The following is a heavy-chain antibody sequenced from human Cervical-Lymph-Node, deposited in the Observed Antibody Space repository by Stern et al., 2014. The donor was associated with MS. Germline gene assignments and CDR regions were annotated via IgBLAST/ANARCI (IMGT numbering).Heavy chain of an antibody. Sequence: VQLVESGAEVKKPGASVKVSCMASGYSFTSYFINWVRQAPGQGLEWKGIINPSAGNTNYAQKFQGRVVMTSDTSTGTVYMELSSLRSEDTAVYYCARDEGADYWGQGTLVTVSS. J-gene: IGHJ4*02. V-gene: IGHV1-46*01. CDR2: INPSAGNT. CDR3: ARDEGADY. CDR1: GYSFTSYF.